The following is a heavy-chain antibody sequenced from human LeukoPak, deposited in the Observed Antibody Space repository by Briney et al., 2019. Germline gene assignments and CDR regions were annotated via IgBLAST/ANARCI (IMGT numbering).Heavy chain of an antibody. J-gene: IGHJ4*02. D-gene: IGHD5-12*01. CDR1: GGTFSSYA. CDR3: AREVISDRHYSGYDY. CDR2: IIPILGIA. V-gene: IGHV1-69*10. Sequence: SATVSCMASGGTFSSYAISWVRQAPGQGLEWMGRIIPILGIANYAQTFQGRVTITADTYTSTAYMELSSLRSEDPAAYYCAREVISDRHYSGYDYWGQGTLVTVSS.